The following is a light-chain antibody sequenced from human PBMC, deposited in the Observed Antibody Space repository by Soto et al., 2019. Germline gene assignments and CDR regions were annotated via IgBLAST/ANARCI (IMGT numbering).Light chain of an antibody. Sequence: QSALTQPASVSGSPGQSITISCTGTSSDVGGYNYVSWYQQHPGKAPKLMIYEVSNRPSGASNRFSGSKSANTASLTISGLQAEDEADYYCSSYTTAGTYVFGPGTKVTVL. CDR3: SSYTTAGTYV. CDR1: SSDVGGYNY. CDR2: EVS. V-gene: IGLV2-14*01. J-gene: IGLJ1*01.